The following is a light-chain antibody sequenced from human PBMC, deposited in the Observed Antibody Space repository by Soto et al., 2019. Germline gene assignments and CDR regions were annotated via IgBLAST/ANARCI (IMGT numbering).Light chain of an antibody. V-gene: IGKV1-39*01. CDR3: QQSYTTLPLT. Sequence: DIQMTQSPSYLAACGGDRVVITGRAWQHISNYVNWYQVTPGKAPKLLIYVASTVQSGVPSRVGGSGSAREFTLVITYLQPEAFATYYCQQSYTTLPLTFGGGTK. CDR1: QHISNY. J-gene: IGKJ4*01. CDR2: VAS.